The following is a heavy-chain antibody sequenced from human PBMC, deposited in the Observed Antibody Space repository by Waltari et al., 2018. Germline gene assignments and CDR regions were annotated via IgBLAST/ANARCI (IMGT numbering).Heavy chain of an antibody. J-gene: IGHJ4*02. V-gene: IGHV4-59*12. Sequence: QVHLQESGPGLVKPSETLSLSCTVSGGSIGSFYWSWIRQPPGKGLEWIGYILYSGSSTHGPSPQSRVTISVDTSKNLLSLKLSAATASDTAVYYCARASYYGDVDYWGQGILVTVSS. CDR2: ILYSGSS. D-gene: IGHD3-10*01. CDR3: ARASYYGDVDY. CDR1: GGSIGSFY.